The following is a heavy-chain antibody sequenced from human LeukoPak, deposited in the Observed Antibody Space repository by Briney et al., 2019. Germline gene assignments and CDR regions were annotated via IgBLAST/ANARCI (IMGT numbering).Heavy chain of an antibody. CDR1: GFTFSRYD. V-gene: IGHV3-48*03. D-gene: IGHD3-9*01. Sequence: GGSLRLSCAASGFTFSRYDMNWVRQTPGKGLEWVSYISSSGSTIYFADSVKRRFTISRDNAENSLYLQMNSLRAEDTAIYYCARGGAPYFDWCFDYWGQGTLVTVSS. J-gene: IGHJ4*02. CDR2: ISSSGSTI. CDR3: ARGGAPYFDWCFDY.